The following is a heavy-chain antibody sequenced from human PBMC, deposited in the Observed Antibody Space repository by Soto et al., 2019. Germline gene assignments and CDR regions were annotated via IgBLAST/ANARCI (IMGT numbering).Heavy chain of an antibody. CDR2: INHSGST. V-gene: IGHV4-34*01. CDR1: CGSFSGYY. J-gene: IGHJ5*02. D-gene: IGHD6-19*01. CDR3: ARGFPRIAVAHWFDP. Sequence: PSETLSLTCAVYCGSFSGYYWSWIRQPPGKGLEWIGEINHSGSTNYNPSLKSRVTISVDTSKNQFSLKLSSVTAADTAVYYCARGFPRIAVAHWFDPWGQGTLVTVSS.